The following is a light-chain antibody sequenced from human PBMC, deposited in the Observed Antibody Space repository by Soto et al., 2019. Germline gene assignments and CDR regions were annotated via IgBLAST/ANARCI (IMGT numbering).Light chain of an antibody. Sequence: EIVLTQSPGTLSLSPGERATLSCRASQSVSSSYLAWYQQKPGQAPRLLIYGASSRATGIPDRFSGSGSGTDFPLTISRLEPEYFTVYYCQQYGSSSTFGQGTRLEIK. CDR3: QQYGSSST. J-gene: IGKJ5*01. CDR1: QSVSSSY. CDR2: GAS. V-gene: IGKV3-20*01.